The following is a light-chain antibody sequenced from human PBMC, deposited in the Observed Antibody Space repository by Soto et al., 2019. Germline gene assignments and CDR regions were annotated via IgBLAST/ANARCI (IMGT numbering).Light chain of an antibody. CDR2: GVF. CDR3: QHYDGSPRT. J-gene: IGKJ2*01. V-gene: IGKV3-20*01. Sequence: ETVFTQSPGTVSLSPGERATLSCTTSQTVNSDYLAGYQQKPGQAPRLLIYGVFNRATGIPDRFSGSGSGTSFTLTISGLEPEDSAVYYCQHYDGSPRTFGQGTNLEI. CDR1: QTVNSDY.